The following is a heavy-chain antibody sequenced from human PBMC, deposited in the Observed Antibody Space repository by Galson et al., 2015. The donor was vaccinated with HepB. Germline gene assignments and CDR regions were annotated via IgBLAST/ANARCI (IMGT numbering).Heavy chain of an antibody. CDR3: ARGPFVGDSSGYRWAFDI. D-gene: IGHD3-22*01. Sequence: SLRLSCAASGFTVSSNYMSWVRQAPGKGLEWVSVIYSGGSTYYADSVKGRFTISRDNSKNTLYLQMNSLRAEDTAVYYCARGPFVGDSSGYRWAFDIWGQGTMVTVSS. J-gene: IGHJ3*02. CDR1: GFTVSSNY. V-gene: IGHV3-53*01. CDR2: IYSGGST.